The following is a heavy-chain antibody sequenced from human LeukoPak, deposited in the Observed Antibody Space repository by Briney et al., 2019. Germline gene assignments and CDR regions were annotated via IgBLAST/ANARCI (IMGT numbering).Heavy chain of an antibody. V-gene: IGHV3-30*18. CDR2: ISYDGSNK. CDR3: AKDRRITMVRGVIISAPLDL. Sequence: PGGSLRLSCAASGFTFSSYGMHWVRQAPGKGLEWVAVISYDGSNKYYADSVKGRFTISRDNSKDTLYLQMNSLRAEDTAVYYCAKDRRITMVRGVIISAPLDLWGQGTLVTVSS. J-gene: IGHJ5*02. CDR1: GFTFSSYG. D-gene: IGHD3-10*01.